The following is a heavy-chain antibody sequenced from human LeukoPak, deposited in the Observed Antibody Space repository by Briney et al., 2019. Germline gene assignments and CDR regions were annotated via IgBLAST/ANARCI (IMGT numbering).Heavy chain of an antibody. CDR3: ASRYYSYGYGDAFDI. CDR1: GGSISSYY. CDR2: IYTSGST. J-gene: IGHJ3*02. V-gene: IGHV4-4*07. D-gene: IGHD5-18*01. Sequence: SEALSLTCTVSGGSISSYYWSWIRQPAGKGLEWIGRIYTSGSTNYNPSLKSRVTMSVDTSKNQFSLKLSSVTAADTAVYHCASRYYSYGYGDAFDIWGQGTMVTVSS.